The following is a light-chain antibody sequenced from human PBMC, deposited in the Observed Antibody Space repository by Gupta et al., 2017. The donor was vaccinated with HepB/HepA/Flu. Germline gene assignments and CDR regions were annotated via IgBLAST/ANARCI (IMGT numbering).Light chain of an antibody. Sequence: QSVVTKPPPASGPPGQSVTISCSGTNSNIGSNPVNWLQPLPGTAPNLLIYRTNQRPSGVPDRVAGSKSGASASLAISGLRSEEEADYYCLAWDDSEKGGAWIFGGGTKLTVL. CDR2: RTN. CDR3: LAWDDSEKGGAWI. V-gene: IGLV1-44*01. CDR1: NSNIGSNP. J-gene: IGLJ2*01.